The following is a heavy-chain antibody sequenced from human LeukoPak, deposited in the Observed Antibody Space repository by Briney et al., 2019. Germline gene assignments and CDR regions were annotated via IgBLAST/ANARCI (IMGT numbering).Heavy chain of an antibody. CDR3: ARGVYSSSWCNY. CDR2: ISGSSSYK. Sequence: GGSLRLSRAPPGFTFSSYSLNWVRPAPGKGLEWVSSISGSSSYKYYADSVKGRFTISRDNAKNSLYLQMNSLRAEDTAVYYCARGVYSSSWCNYWGQGTLVTVSS. D-gene: IGHD6-13*01. J-gene: IGHJ4*02. CDR1: GFTFSSYS. V-gene: IGHV3-21*01.